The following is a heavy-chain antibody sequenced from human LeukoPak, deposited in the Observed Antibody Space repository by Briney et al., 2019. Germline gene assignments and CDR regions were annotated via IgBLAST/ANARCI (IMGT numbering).Heavy chain of an antibody. CDR2: ISSSSSYI. V-gene: IGHV3-21*01. D-gene: IGHD3-3*01. J-gene: IGHJ4*02. CDR3: ARGCDFWSGYPGY. Sequence: GGSLRLSCAASGFTFSSYSMNWVRQAPGKGLEWVSSISSSSSYIYYADSVKGRFTISRDNAKNSLYLQMNSLRAEDTAVYYCARGCDFWSGYPGYWGQGTLVTVSS. CDR1: GFTFSSYS.